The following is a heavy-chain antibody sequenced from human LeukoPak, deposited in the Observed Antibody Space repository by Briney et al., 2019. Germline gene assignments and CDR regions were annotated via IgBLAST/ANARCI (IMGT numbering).Heavy chain of an antibody. CDR1: GGSISGQY. V-gene: IGHV4-59*08. D-gene: IGHD3-3*01. CDR2: ISYSGIT. J-gene: IGHJ5*02. CDR3: ARLRFLEWLFPWFDP. Sequence: SETLSLTCTVSGGSISGQYWSWIRQPPGRGLEGIGYISYSGITKYNPSLKNRVTISIDTSKNQFSLKLSSMTAADTAVYYCARLRFLEWLFPWFDPWGQGTLVTVSS.